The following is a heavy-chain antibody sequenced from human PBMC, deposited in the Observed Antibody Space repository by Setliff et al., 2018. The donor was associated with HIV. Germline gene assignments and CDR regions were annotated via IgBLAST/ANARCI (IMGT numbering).Heavy chain of an antibody. Sequence: PSETLSLTCTVSGGSISSGGYYWSWIRQHPGKGLEWIGYICYSGSTYYNPSLKSRVTISVDTPKNQFSLKLSSVTAADTAMYFCARESRNDFWSGYYRTFDIWGQGTMVTVS. CDR3: ARESRNDFWSGYYRTFDI. J-gene: IGHJ3*02. D-gene: IGHD3-3*01. V-gene: IGHV4-31*03. CDR2: ICYSGST. CDR1: GGSISSGGYY.